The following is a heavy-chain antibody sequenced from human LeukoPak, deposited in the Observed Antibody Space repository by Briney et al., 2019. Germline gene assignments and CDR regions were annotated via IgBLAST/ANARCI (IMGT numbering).Heavy chain of an antibody. J-gene: IGHJ6*02. Sequence: PGGCLRLSCVASGLTFAGYAMRWVRPAPGRGLEWVSLIKADGGGTSYADSVNGRLTISRDNSKNSLYLQMNSLRSEDSAVYYCATWAFYHGMDVWGQGTTVIVSS. D-gene: IGHD2/OR15-2a*01. CDR1: GLTFAGYA. V-gene: IGHV3-43*02. CDR3: ATWAFYHGMDV. CDR2: IKADGGGT.